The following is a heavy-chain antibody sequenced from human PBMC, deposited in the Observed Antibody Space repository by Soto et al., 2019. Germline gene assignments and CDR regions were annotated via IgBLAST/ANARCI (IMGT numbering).Heavy chain of an antibody. CDR3: VRDIARVGDTYYYDY. CDR1: GFSLSYYY. D-gene: IGHD1-26*01. J-gene: IGHJ4*02. CDR2: ISSSSGDT. Sequence: QVQLVESGGGLVKPGGSLRLSCEASGFSLSYYYMSWIRQAPGQGLEWLSYISSSSGDTNYADSVRGRFTISRDNARNSLYLQMNGLRAEYTAVYYCVRDIARVGDTYYYDYWGRGTLVTVSS. V-gene: IGHV3-11*06.